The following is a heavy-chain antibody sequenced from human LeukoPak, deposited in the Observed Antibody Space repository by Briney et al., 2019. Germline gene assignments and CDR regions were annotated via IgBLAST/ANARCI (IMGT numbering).Heavy chain of an antibody. CDR1: GFTFSDYG. CDR3: AKRGYDTTGYWDYFDS. Sequence: PGGSLRLSYAASGFTFSDYGMYWVRQAPGKGLEWVALIFYDGSRQYYVDSVKGRFTVSRDNAKNTLYLHMNNLRAEDTAVYYCAKRGYDTTGYWDYFDSWGQGTLVTVSS. V-gene: IGHV3-33*06. D-gene: IGHD3-22*01. J-gene: IGHJ4*02. CDR2: IFYDGSRQ.